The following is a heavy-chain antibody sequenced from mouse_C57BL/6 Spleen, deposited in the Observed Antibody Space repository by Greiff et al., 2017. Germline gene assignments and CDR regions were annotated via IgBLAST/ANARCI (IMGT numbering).Heavy chain of an antibody. V-gene: IGHV1-18*01. CDR2: INPNNGGT. CDR3: ARATVGCDY. Sequence: EVQLQQSGPELVKPGASVKIPCKASGYTFTDYNMDWVKQSHGKSLEWIGDINPNNGGTIYNQKFKGKATLTVAKSSSTAYMELRSLTSEDTAVYYCARATVGCDYWGQGTTLTVSS. D-gene: IGHD1-1*01. CDR1: GYTFTDYN. J-gene: IGHJ2*01.